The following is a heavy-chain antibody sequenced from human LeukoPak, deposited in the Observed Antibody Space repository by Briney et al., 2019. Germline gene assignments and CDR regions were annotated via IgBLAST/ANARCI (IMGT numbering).Heavy chain of an antibody. CDR3: AAIGNSYYYDSSGYYYFDY. V-gene: IGHV4-59*01. D-gene: IGHD3-22*01. J-gene: IGHJ4*02. Sequence: SETLSLTCTVSGGSISSYYWSWIRQPPGKGLEWIGYIYYSGSTNYNPSLKSRVTISVDTSKNQFSLKLSSVTVADTAVYYCAAIGNSYYYDSSGYYYFDYWGQGTLVTVSS. CDR2: IYYSGST. CDR1: GGSISSYY.